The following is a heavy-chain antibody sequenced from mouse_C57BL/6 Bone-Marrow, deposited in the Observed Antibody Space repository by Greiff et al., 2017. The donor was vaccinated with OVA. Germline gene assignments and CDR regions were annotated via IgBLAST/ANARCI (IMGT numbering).Heavy chain of an antibody. V-gene: IGHV14-4*01. D-gene: IGHD3-2*02. CDR3: TTAQATWFAY. J-gene: IGHJ3*01. CDR2: IDPENGDT. CDR1: GFNIKDDY. Sequence: EVQRVESGAELVRPGASVKLSCTASGFNIKDDYMHWVKQRPEQGLEWIGWIDPENGDTEYASKFQGKATITADTSSNTAYLQLSSLTSEDTAVYYCTTAQATWFAYWGQGTLVTVSA.